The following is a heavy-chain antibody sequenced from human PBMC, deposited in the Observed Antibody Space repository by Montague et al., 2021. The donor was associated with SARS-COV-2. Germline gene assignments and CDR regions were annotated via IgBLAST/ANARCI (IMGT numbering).Heavy chain of an antibody. CDR1: GGSISSYY. CDR3: ARGSGWMGNAFDI. V-gene: IGHV4-59*01. CDR2: IYYSGST. D-gene: IGHD6-19*01. Sequence: SETLSPTRTLSGGSISSYYWSWIRQPPGKGLEWIGYIYYSGSTNXNPSLKSRVTISVDTSKNQFSLKLSSVTAADTAVYYCARGSGWMGNAFDIWGQGTMVTVSS. J-gene: IGHJ3*02.